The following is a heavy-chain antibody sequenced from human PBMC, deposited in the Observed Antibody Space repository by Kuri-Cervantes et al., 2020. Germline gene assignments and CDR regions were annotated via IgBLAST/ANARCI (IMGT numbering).Heavy chain of an antibody. V-gene: IGHV3-11*01. Sequence: GESLKISCAASGFTFSDYYMSWIRQAPGEGLEWVSYISSSGSTIYYADSVKGRFTISRDNAKNSLYLQMNSLRAEDTAVYYCARAGGKDIVVVPAAMRPYYYYGMDVWGQGTTVTVSS. CDR1: GFTFSDYY. CDR2: ISSSGSTI. D-gene: IGHD2-2*01. CDR3: ARAGGKDIVVVPAAMRPYYYYGMDV. J-gene: IGHJ6*02.